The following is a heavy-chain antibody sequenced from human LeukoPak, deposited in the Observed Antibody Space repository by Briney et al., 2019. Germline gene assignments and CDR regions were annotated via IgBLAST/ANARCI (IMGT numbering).Heavy chain of an antibody. J-gene: IGHJ5*02. Sequence: KTSETLSPTCTVSGGSISSYYWSWIRQPPGKGLEWIGYIYYSGSTDYNPSLKSRVTISVDTSKNQFSLKLSSVTAADTAVYYCARVMPNYDFWSGYLNWFDPWGQGTLVTVSS. CDR1: GGSISSYY. CDR2: IYYSGST. CDR3: ARVMPNYDFWSGYLNWFDP. V-gene: IGHV4-59*01. D-gene: IGHD3-3*01.